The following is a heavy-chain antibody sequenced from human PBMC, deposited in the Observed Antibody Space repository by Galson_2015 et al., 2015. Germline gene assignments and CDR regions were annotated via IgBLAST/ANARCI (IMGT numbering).Heavy chain of an antibody. D-gene: IGHD2-2*01. CDR1: GFTFSSYC. CDR2: ISSSSSYI. V-gene: IGHV3-21*04. CDR3: AKDLWKRIVVVPAAMFWFDP. J-gene: IGHJ5*02. Sequence: SLRLSCAASGFTFSSYCMNWVRQAPGKGLEWVSSISSSSSYIYYADSVKGRFTISRDNAKNSLYLQMNSLRAEDTAVYYCAKDLWKRIVVVPAAMFWFDPWGQGTLVTVSS.